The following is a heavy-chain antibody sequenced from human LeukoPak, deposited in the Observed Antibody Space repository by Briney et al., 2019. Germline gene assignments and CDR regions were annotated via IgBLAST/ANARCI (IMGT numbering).Heavy chain of an antibody. V-gene: IGHV3-23*01. CDR2: ISSSGGST. D-gene: IGHD3-22*01. Sequence: GGSLRLSCVASGFTFSTYAMSWVRQAPGKGLEWVSAISSSGGSTYYADSVKGRFTISRDSSKNTLYLQMHSLRAEDTAIYYCAFNSSGYKYCFDYWGRGTLVTVSS. CDR3: AFNSSGYKYCFDY. J-gene: IGHJ4*02. CDR1: GFTFSTYA.